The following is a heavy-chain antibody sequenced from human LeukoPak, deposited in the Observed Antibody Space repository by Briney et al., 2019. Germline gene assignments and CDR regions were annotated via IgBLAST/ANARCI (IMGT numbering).Heavy chain of an antibody. CDR3: LLEGELMGWGVFDI. D-gene: IGHD1-26*01. J-gene: IGHJ3*02. Sequence: GGSLRLSCAASGFTFSSYTMHWVRQAPGKGLEWVAVISYDGSNKYYADSVKGRFTISRDNSKNTLYLQMNSLRAEDTAVYYCLLEGELMGWGVFDIWGQGTMVTVSS. CDR2: ISYDGSNK. V-gene: IGHV3-30-3*01. CDR1: GFTFSSYT.